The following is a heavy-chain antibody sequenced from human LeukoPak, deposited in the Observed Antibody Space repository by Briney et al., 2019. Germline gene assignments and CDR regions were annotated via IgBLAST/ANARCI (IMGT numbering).Heavy chain of an antibody. CDR1: GGSISSYY. D-gene: IGHD1-26*01. Sequence: PSETLSLTCTVSGGSISSYYWSWIRQPPGKRLEWIGHIYYSGSTNYNPSLKSRVTISVDTSKHQFSLKLTSVTAADAAVYYCASSVGSTDYWGQGTLVTVSS. CDR3: ASSVGSTDY. CDR2: IYYSGST. J-gene: IGHJ4*02. V-gene: IGHV4-59*12.